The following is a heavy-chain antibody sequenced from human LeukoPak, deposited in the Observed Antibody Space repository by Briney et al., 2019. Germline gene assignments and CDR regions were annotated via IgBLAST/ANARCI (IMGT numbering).Heavy chain of an antibody. CDR1: GGSISSGSYY. CDR2: IYTSGST. CDR3: ARHDFWSGYPTDY. J-gene: IGHJ4*02. D-gene: IGHD3-3*01. Sequence: PSETLSLTCTVSGGSISSGSYYWSWIRQPAGKGLEWIGRIYTSGSTNYNPSLKSRVTISVDTSKNQFSLKLSSVTAADTAVYYCARHDFWSGYPTDYWGQGTLVTVSS. V-gene: IGHV4-61*02.